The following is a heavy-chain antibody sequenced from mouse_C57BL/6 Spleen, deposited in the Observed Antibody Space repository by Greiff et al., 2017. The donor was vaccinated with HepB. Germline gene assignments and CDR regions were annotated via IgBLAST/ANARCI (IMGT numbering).Heavy chain of an antibody. CDR3: ARGVVANFDY. D-gene: IGHD1-1*01. J-gene: IGHJ2*01. Sequence: QVQLQQSGAELVRPGTSVKVSCKASGYAFTNYLIEWVKQRPGQGLEWIGVINPGSGGTNYNEKFKGKATLTADKSSSTAYMQLSSLTSEDSAVYFCARGVVANFDYWGQGTTLTVSS. CDR1: GYAFTNYL. V-gene: IGHV1-54*01. CDR2: INPGSGGT.